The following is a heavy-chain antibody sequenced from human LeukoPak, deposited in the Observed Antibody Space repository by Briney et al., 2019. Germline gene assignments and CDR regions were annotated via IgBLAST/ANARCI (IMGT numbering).Heavy chain of an antibody. D-gene: IGHD1-26*01. V-gene: IGHV3-23*01. CDR3: ARDGGSYLQPTDY. CDR1: GFTFNTYA. Sequence: GGSLRLSCAASGFTFNTYAMAWVRQPPGKGLEWVSSVAGNGLSTYYADSVKGRFTVSRDNSKSTLYLQMNRLRGDDTAVYHCARDGGSYLQPTDYWGQGTLVTVSS. J-gene: IGHJ4*01. CDR2: VAGNGLST.